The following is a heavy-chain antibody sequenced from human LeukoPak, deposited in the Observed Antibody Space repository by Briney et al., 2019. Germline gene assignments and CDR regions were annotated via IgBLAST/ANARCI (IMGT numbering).Heavy chain of an antibody. V-gene: IGHV1-69*05. Sequence: ASVKVSCKASGGTFSSYAISWVRQAPGQGLKWMGGIIPIFGTANYAQKFQGRVTITTDESTSTAYMELSSLRSEDTAVYYCARGSEDEYSSSPGFDYWGQGTLVTVSS. CDR3: ARGSEDEYSSSPGFDY. J-gene: IGHJ4*02. CDR1: GGTFSSYA. D-gene: IGHD6-6*01. CDR2: IIPIFGTA.